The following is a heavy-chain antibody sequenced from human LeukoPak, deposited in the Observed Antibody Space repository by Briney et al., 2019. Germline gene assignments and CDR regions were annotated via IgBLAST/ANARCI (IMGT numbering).Heavy chain of an antibody. D-gene: IGHD6-13*01. CDR1: GFTFSNYA. CDR3: AKGVAAVIYRVGMDV. Sequence: GGSLRLSCAASGFTFSNYAMSWVRQAPGKGLEWVSTLSGTGGSTYYADSVKGRFTISRDNSKNTLYLQMNSLRAEDTAVYYCAKGVAAVIYRVGMDVWGQGTTVTVSS. J-gene: IGHJ6*02. CDR2: LSGTGGST. V-gene: IGHV3-23*01.